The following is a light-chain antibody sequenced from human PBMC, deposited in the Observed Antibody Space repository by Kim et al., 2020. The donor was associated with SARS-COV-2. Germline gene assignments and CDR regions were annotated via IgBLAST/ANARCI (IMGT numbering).Light chain of an antibody. CDR1: NIGGKH. J-gene: IGLJ2*01. Sequence: SYELTQPLSVSVALGQTAKITCGGNNIGGKHVHWYQQKPGQAPVTVIYKNNNLPSGIPERFSGSNSGNVATLSISRVQVGDEAVYFCQVWDSNTVIFGGGTQLTVL. CDR2: KNN. CDR3: QVWDSNTVI. V-gene: IGLV3-9*01.